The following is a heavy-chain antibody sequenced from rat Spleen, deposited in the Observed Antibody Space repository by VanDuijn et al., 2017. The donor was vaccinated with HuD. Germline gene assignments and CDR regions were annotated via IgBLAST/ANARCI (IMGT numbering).Heavy chain of an antibody. D-gene: IGHD1-5*01. CDR3: ATHNNIGTTNYFDY. Sequence: EVQLVESGGGLVQPGRSLKLSCVASGFTFNNYWMTWIRQAPGKGLEWVASISNAAGEVYYRDSVKGRFTISRDNAKSTLYLQMDSLRSEDTATYYCATHNNIGTTNYFDYWGQGVMVTVSS. CDR2: ISNAAGEV. CDR1: GFTFNNYW. J-gene: IGHJ2*01. V-gene: IGHV5-31*01.